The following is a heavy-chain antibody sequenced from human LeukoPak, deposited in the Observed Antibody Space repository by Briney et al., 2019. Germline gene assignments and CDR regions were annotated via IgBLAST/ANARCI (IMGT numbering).Heavy chain of an antibody. CDR1: GFTVRSNY. V-gene: IGHV3-53*01. Sequence: GGSLRLSCAASGFTVRSNYMTWVRQAPGKGLEWVSVMYSGGTTYYADSVKGRFSISRDKSKNTVFLQMSSLKAEDTAVYYCASPSSGQSFDIWGQGTTVTVSS. CDR3: ASPSSGQSFDI. D-gene: IGHD3-22*01. CDR2: MYSGGTT. J-gene: IGHJ3*02.